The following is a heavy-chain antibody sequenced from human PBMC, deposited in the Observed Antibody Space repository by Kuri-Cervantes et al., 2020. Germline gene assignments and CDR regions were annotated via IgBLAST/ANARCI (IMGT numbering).Heavy chain of an antibody. D-gene: IGHD3-10*01. Sequence: GGSLRLSCAASGITLSSNGMHWVRQAPGKGLERVAAIWYDGSNKYYGDTVKGRFTISRDNSKNTLYLQMNSLRAEDTAVYYCAKDLYYYGSGSYYGYWGQGTLVQSPQ. CDR3: AKDLYYYGSGSYYGY. CDR2: IWYDGSNK. V-gene: IGHV3-33*06. J-gene: IGHJ4*02. CDR1: GITLSSNG.